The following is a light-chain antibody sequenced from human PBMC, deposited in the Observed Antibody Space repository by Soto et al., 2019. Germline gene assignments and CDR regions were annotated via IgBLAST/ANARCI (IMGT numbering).Light chain of an antibody. Sequence: QSVLTQPPSVSAAPGQKVTISCSGSSSNIGNNYVSWYQQLPGTAPKLLIYDNDKRPSGIPDRFSGSKSGTSATLGITGLQTGDEAHYYCGAWDGSLNTQVFGGGTKLTVL. CDR1: SSNIGNNY. J-gene: IGLJ2*01. CDR3: GAWDGSLNTQV. V-gene: IGLV1-51*01. CDR2: DND.